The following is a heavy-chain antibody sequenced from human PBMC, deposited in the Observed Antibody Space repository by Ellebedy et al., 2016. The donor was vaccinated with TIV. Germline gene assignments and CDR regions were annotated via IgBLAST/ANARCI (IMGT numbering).Heavy chain of an antibody. CDR1: GVSIITSSYF. Sequence: MPSETLSLTCPVSGVSIITSSYFWGWIRQPPGKGLEWIVSVYYSGSTHRNPSLKSRVSISVDTSKNQFSLELNSVTAADTAVYYCAREEVAGEWFDPWGQGTLVTVSS. J-gene: IGHJ5*02. V-gene: IGHV4-39*07. CDR2: VYYSGST. CDR3: AREEVAGEWFDP. D-gene: IGHD5-12*01.